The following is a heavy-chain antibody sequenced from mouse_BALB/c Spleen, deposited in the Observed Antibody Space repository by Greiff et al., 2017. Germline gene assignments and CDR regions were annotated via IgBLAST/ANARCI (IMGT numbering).Heavy chain of an antibody. CDR3: ARGGYFDY. J-gene: IGHJ2*01. CDR2: INPSTGYT. V-gene: IGHV1-7*01. CDR1: GYTFTSYW. Sequence: VQVVESGAELAKPGASVKMSCKASGYTFTSYWMHWVKQRPGQGLEWIGYINPSTGYTEYNQKFKDKATLTADKSSSTAYMQLSSLTSEDSAVYYCARGGYFDYWGQGTTLTVSS.